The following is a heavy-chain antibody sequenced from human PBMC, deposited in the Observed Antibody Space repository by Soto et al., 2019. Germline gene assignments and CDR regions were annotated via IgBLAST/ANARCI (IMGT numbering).Heavy chain of an antibody. D-gene: IGHD3-22*01. J-gene: IGHJ4*02. CDR1: GGSMSSYY. CDR2: IYYSGST. V-gene: IGHV4-59*08. CDR3: ARLWGYYNDF. Sequence: PSETLSLTCTVSGGSMSSYYWSWIRQPPWKGLEWIGYIYYSGSTNYNPSLKSRVTISVDTSKNQFSLKVSSVTAADTAVYYCARLWGYYNDFWGQGTLVTVSS.